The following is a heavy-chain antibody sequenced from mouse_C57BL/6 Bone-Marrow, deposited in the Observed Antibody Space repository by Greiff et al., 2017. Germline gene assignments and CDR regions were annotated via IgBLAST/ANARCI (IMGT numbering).Heavy chain of an antibody. J-gene: IGHJ1*03. CDR1: GFSFTSYA. Sequence: VQVVESGPGLVAPSQSLSITCTVSGFSFTSYAISWVRQPPGQGLEWLGVIWTGGGTNYNSHNISSLSISKDNSKSLIFLNMNSLPTDDTATYYCARRGLYSRRTWYFDVWGTGTTVTVSS. CDR2: IWTGGGT. D-gene: IGHD6-2*01. V-gene: IGHV2-9-1*01. CDR3: ARRGLYSRRTWYFDV.